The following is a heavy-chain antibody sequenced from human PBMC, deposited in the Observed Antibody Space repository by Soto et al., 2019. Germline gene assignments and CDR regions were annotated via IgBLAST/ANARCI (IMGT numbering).Heavy chain of an antibody. CDR1: GGTFSSYA. V-gene: IGHV1-69*13. CDR2: IIPIFGTA. CDR3: ARDHGIAAAFY. D-gene: IGHD6-13*01. J-gene: IGHJ4*02. Sequence: AVKVSCKACGGTFSSYAISWVRQAPGQGLEWMGGIIPIFGTANYAQKFQGRVTITADESTSTAYMELSSLRSEDTAVYYCARDHGIAAAFYWGQGTLVTVSS.